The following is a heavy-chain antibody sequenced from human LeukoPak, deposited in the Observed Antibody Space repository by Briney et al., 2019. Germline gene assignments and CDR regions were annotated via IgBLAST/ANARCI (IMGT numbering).Heavy chain of an antibody. CDR1: GGSISSGDYY. V-gene: IGHV4-30-4*01. J-gene: IGHJ5*02. D-gene: IGHD2-2*02. CDR3: ARAVHCSSTSCYMGLVWFDP. Sequence: PSETLSLTCTVSGGSISSGDYYWSWIRQPPGKGLEWIGYIYYSGSTYYNPSLKSRVTISVDTFKNQFSLKLSSVTAADTAVYYCARAVHCSSTSCYMGLVWFDPWGQGTLVTVSS. CDR2: IYYSGST.